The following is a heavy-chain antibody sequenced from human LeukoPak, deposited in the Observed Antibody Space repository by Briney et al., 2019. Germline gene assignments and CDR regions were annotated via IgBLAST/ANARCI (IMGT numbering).Heavy chain of an antibody. CDR1: GYTFTAYC. V-gene: IGHV1-2*02. D-gene: IGHD1-26*01. CDR2: IDSNTGDT. Sequence: ASVKVSCKASGYTFTAYCLHWVRQAPGQGLEWMGWIDSNTGDTKYTQKFQGRVSMTRDTSFSTAYMELSRLTSDDTAVYYCARDRSITEKYSGRYFHDYWGQGSLVTVSS. CDR3: ARDRSITEKYSGRYFHDY. J-gene: IGHJ4*02.